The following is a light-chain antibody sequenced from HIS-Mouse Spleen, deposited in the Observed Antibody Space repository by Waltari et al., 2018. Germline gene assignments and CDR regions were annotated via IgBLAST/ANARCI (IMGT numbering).Light chain of an antibody. CDR3: QQYNSYSMT. CDR2: KAS. Sequence: DIQMTQSPSTLSASVGDRVTITCRASQSISSWLAWYQQKPGKAPKLLIYKASSLESGVPSRFSGSGSATEFTLTISSLQPDDFSTYCCQQYNSYSMTFGQGTKVEIK. J-gene: IGKJ1*01. CDR1: QSISSW. V-gene: IGKV1-5*03.